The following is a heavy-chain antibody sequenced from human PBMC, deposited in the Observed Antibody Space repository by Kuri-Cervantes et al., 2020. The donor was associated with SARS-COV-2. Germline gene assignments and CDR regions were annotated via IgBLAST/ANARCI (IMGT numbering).Heavy chain of an antibody. CDR2: IYTSGST. V-gene: IGHV4-61*02. CDR3: ARDRWELHDY. Sequence: SCTVSGGSISSGSYYWSWVRQPAGKGLEWIGRIYTSGSTNYNPSLKSRVTISVDTSKNQFSLKLSSVTAADTAVHYCARDRWELHDYWGQGTLVTVSS. CDR1: GGSISSGSYY. D-gene: IGHD1-26*01. J-gene: IGHJ4*02.